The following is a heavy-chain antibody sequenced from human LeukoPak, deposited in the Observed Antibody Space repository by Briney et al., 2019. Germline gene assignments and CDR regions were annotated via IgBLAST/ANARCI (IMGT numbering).Heavy chain of an antibody. V-gene: IGHV3-21*01. CDR1: GFTFSSHS. CDR2: ISTSSSYI. D-gene: IGHD3-10*01. J-gene: IGHJ1*01. CDR3: ARDRHNYGSGSYCVFHH. Sequence: GGSLRLSCAASGFTFSSHSMTWVRQAPGKGLEWVSSISTSSSYIYYADSVKGRFTISRDNAKKSLYLQMNSLRAEDTAVYYCARDRHNYGSGSYCVFHHWGQGTLVTVSS.